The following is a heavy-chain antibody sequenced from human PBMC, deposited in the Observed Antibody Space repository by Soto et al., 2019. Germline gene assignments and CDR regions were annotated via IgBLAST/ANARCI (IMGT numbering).Heavy chain of an antibody. CDR3: AQTLGSAVAGPGRFDL. V-gene: IGHV1-69*12. CDR1: GGTFSRYA. Sequence: QVQLVQSGAEVKKPGSSVKVSCKASGGTFSRYAISWVRQVPGQGLEWMGGITPMFGTANYAQKFQGRVTITADESTSTVHMDLRRLRSEDTAVYYCAQTLGSAVAGPGRFDLWGRGTLVIVSS. J-gene: IGHJ2*01. CDR2: ITPMFGTA. D-gene: IGHD6-19*01.